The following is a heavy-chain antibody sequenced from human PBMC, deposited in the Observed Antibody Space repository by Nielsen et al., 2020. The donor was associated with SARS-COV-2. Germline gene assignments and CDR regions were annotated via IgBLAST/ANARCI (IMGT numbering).Heavy chain of an antibody. CDR3: AKDGVVRGDALDL. J-gene: IGHJ3*01. CDR1: GFTFDDYA. V-gene: IGHV3-23*01. D-gene: IGHD3-10*01. Sequence: GESLKISCAASGFTFDDYAMHWVRRAPGRGLQWVTGVSASGGSTYYTDSVKGRFSISRDNSKNTLFLQMHSLRVEDTAVYYCAKDGVVRGDALDLWGQGTMVTVSS. CDR2: VSASGGST.